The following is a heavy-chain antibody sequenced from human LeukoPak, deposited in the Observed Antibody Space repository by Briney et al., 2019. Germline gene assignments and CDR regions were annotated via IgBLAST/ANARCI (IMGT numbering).Heavy chain of an antibody. Sequence: GGSLRLSCAASGFTVSSNYMSWVRQAPGKGLEWVSVIYSGGSTYYADSVKGRFTISRDNSKNTLYLQMSSLRAEDTAVYYCARRGYSYGYGAFDIWGQGTMVTVSS. D-gene: IGHD5-18*01. CDR1: GFTVSSNY. J-gene: IGHJ3*02. CDR3: ARRGYSYGYGAFDI. CDR2: IYSGGST. V-gene: IGHV3-53*01.